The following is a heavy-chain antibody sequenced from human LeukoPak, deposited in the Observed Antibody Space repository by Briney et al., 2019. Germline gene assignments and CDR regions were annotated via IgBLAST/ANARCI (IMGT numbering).Heavy chain of an antibody. CDR1: GGSISSYY. J-gene: IGHJ3*02. CDR3: AREAYDYVWGSPGRFDI. D-gene: IGHD3-16*01. V-gene: IGHV4-59*12. CDR2: IYYSGST. Sequence: SETLSLTCTVSGGSISSYYWSWIRQPPGKGLEWIGYIYYSGSTNYNPSLKSRVTISVDTSKNQFSLKLSSVTAADTAVYYCAREAYDYVWGSPGRFDIWGQGTMVTVSS.